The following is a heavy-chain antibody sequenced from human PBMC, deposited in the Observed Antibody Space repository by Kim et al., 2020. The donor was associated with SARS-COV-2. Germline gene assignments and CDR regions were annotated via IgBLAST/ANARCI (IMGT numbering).Heavy chain of an antibody. Sequence: SETLSLTCTVSGGSISSSSYYWGWIRQPPGKGLEWIGSIYYSGSTYYNPSLKSRVTISVDTSKNQFSLKLSSVTAADTAVYYCARKRSIAAAGTEGGYYYYGMDVWGQGTTVTVSS. CDR3: ARKRSIAAAGTEGGYYYYGMDV. CDR2: IYYSGST. V-gene: IGHV4-39*01. D-gene: IGHD6-13*01. CDR1: GGSISSSSYY. J-gene: IGHJ6*02.